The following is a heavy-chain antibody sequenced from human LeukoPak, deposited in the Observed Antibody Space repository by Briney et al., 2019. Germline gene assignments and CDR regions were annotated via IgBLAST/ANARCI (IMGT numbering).Heavy chain of an antibody. V-gene: IGHV3-7*01. CDR2: IKQDGSEK. D-gene: IGHD3-3*01. Sequence: GGSLRLSCAASGFTFSSYWMSWVRQAPGKGLEWVANIKQDGSEKYYVDSVKGRFTISRDNAKNSLYLQMNSLRAEDTAVYYCARERDYDFWSGDRSNWFDPWGQGTLVTVSS. J-gene: IGHJ5*02. CDR3: ARERDYDFWSGDRSNWFDP. CDR1: GFTFSSYW.